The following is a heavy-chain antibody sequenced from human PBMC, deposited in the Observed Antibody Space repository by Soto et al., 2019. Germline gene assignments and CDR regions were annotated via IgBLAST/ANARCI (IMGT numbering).Heavy chain of an antibody. CDR2: IYASGSP. CDR1: GGSISVYY. CDR3: ARGVGSSPPRY. D-gene: IGHD1-26*01. J-gene: IGHJ4*02. V-gene: IGHV4-59*01. Sequence: SETLSLTCTISGGSISVYYWSWVRQPPGHELEWIGYIYASGSPYYNPSLRSRVTISAGTSKTQISLKLTSPTAADTAVYYCARGVGSSPPRYWGRGTLVTVSS.